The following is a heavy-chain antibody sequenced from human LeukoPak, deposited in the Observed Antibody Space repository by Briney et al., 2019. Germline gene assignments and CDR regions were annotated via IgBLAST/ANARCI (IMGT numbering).Heavy chain of an antibody. CDR3: ARDSYDFWSGLRYYYYYGMDV. Sequence: PGGSLRLSCAASGFTFSADAMNWVRQAPGKGLEWVSTINYNGGSTYYADSVEGRFTISRNNSKNTLYLQMNSLRAEDTAVYYCARDSYDFWSGLRYYYYYGMDVWGQGTTVTVSS. CDR1: GFTFSADA. V-gene: IGHV3-23*01. J-gene: IGHJ6*02. CDR2: INYNGGST. D-gene: IGHD3-3*01.